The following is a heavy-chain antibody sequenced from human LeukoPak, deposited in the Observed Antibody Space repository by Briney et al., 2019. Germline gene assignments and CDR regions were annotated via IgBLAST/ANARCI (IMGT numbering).Heavy chain of an antibody. V-gene: IGHV4-59*08. D-gene: IGHD1-26*01. CDR3: ARQKWDRLTYYYYGMDV. CDR2: VSYSGTP. J-gene: IGHJ6*01. Sequence: SSETLSLTCTVSGDSINNYYWSWIRQPPGKGLEWVGYVSYSGTPDYNPSLKSRVTISLDTSRNQFSLQLSSVTAAHTAVYYCARQKWDRLTYYYYGMDVWGQGTTVTASS. CDR1: GDSINNYY.